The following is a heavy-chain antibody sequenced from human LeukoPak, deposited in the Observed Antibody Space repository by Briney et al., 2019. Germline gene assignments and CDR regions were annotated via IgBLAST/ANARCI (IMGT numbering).Heavy chain of an antibody. J-gene: IGHJ3*02. CDR3: ARDSPANWNGYGLVDFDI. Sequence: ASVKVSCTASGYTFTSYGLSSVRQAPGQGLEWMGWISAYNGNTNYAQKLQGRVTMTTDTSTSTAYMELRSLRSDDTAVYYCARDSPANWNGYGLVDFDIWGQGTMVTVSS. CDR1: GYTFTSYG. CDR2: ISAYNGNT. D-gene: IGHD1-1*01. V-gene: IGHV1-18*01.